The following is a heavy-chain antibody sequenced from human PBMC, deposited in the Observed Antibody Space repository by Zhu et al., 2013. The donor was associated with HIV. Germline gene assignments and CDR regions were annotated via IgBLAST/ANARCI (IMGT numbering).Heavy chain of an antibody. J-gene: IGHJ5*02. CDR2: MNPNSGNT. CDR3: ARGIRARNPKWGSRNWFDP. CDR1: GYTFTSYD. V-gene: IGHV1-8*01. D-gene: IGHD7-27*01. Sequence: QVQLVQSGAEVKKPGASVKVSCKASGYTFTSYDINWVRQATGQGLEWMGWMNPNSGNTGYAQKFQGRVTMTRNTSISTAYMELSSLRSEDTAVYYCARGIRARNPKWGSRNWFDPWGQGTLVIVSS.